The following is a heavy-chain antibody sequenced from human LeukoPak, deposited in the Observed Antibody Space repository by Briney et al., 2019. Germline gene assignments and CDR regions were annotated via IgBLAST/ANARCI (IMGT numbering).Heavy chain of an antibody. CDR2: INPNSGGT. D-gene: IGHD2-15*01. CDR1: GNTFSSYE. Sequence: ASVTVSCKASGNTFSSYEINWVRQATGQGLEWMGWINPNSGGTNYAQKFQGRVTMTRDTSISTAYMELSRLRSDDTAVYYCARDTYCSGGSCYSGYWGQGTLVTVSS. V-gene: IGHV1-2*02. J-gene: IGHJ4*02. CDR3: ARDTYCSGGSCYSGY.